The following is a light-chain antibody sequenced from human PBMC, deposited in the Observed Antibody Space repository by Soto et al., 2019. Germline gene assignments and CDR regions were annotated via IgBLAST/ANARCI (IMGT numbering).Light chain of an antibody. CDR3: QSYSSTPHVV. CDR1: SSNVGGYNY. V-gene: IGLV2-14*03. CDR2: DVS. Sequence: QSALTQPASVSGSPGQSITISCTGTSSNVGGYNYVSWYQQHPDKAPKLIIYDVSSRPSGVSDRFSGSKSGSTASLTISGLQAEDEADYYCQSYSSTPHVVFGGGTKLTVL. J-gene: IGLJ2*01.